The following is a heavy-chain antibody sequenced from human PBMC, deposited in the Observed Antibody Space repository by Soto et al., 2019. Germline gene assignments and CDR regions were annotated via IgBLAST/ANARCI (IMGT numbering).Heavy chain of an antibody. CDR1: GFTFSNNW. CDR3: ARSVRSGSFPYYHYAMAV. CDR2: INSDGSST. Sequence: GGSLRLSCAASGFTFSNNWMYWVRQAPGKGPVWVSRINSDGSSTYYVDSVKGRFTISRDNSKNTLYLQMNSLRAEDTAVYYCARSVRSGSFPYYHYAMAVWGQGTTVTVS. D-gene: IGHD3-10*01. J-gene: IGHJ6*02. V-gene: IGHV3-74*01.